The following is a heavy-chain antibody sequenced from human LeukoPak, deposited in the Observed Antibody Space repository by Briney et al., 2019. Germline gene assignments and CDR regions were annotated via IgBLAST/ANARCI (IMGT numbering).Heavy chain of an antibody. D-gene: IGHD3-9*01. V-gene: IGHV3-30*02. Sequence: GGSLRLSCAASGFTFSNYGMHSVRQAPGNGLEWVAFIPYDGSNKYYADSVQGRFTISRDNSKDTLYLPMNSLRATDTAVYYCAKDLSRYFAPCDDGGQGSLVTVSS. J-gene: IGHJ4*02. CDR3: AKDLSRYFAPCDD. CDR1: GFTFSNYG. CDR2: IPYDGSNK.